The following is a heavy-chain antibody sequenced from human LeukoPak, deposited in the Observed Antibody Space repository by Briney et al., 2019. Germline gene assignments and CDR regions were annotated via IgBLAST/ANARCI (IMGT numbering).Heavy chain of an antibody. J-gene: IGHJ3*02. CDR3: ARDTSYDAFDI. CDR2: TYYSGST. Sequence: SETLSLTCTVSGGSISNKYWSWIRQPPGKGLEWIGYTYYSGSTNYNPSLKSRVTILVDTSKNQFSLKLSSVTAADTAVYFCARDTSYDAFDIWGQGTMVTVSS. V-gene: IGHV4-59*01. CDR1: GGSISNKY.